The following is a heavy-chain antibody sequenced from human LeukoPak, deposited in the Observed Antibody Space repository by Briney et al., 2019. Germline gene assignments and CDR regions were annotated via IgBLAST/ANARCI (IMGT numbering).Heavy chain of an antibody. V-gene: IGHV4-59*01. CDR2: IYYSGST. D-gene: IGHD3-22*01. CDR1: GGSISSYY. CDR3: ARVSDYYDSSGYYYDY. Sequence: SETLSLTCTVSGGSISSYYWSWIRQPPGKGLEWIGYIYYSGSTNYNPSLKSRVTISVDTSKNQFSLKLSSVTAADTAVYYCARVSDYYDSSGYYYDYWGKGTLVTVSS. J-gene: IGHJ4*02.